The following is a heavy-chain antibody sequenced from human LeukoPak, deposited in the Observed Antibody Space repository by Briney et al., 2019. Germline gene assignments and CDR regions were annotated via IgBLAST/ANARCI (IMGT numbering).Heavy chain of an antibody. CDR2: IYYSGST. CDR3: ARDVMDPSSYYYYGMDV. D-gene: IGHD2-21*01. V-gene: IGHV4-31*03. CDR1: GGSISSGGYY. Sequence: SQTLSLACTVSGGSISSGGYYWSWIRQHPGKGLEWIGYIYYSGSTYYNPSLKSRVTISVDTSKNQFSLKLSSVTAADTAVYYCARDVMDPSSYYYYGMDVWGQGTTVTVSS. J-gene: IGHJ6*02.